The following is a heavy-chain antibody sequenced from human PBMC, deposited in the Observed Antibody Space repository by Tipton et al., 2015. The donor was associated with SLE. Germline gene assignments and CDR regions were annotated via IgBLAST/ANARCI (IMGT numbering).Heavy chain of an antibody. V-gene: IGHV4-4*08. CDR1: GGSMDIYQ. CDR2: IDKTGNS. J-gene: IGHJ6*03. D-gene: IGHD3-10*01. CDR3: AKIMRGPSFYYYYMDV. Sequence: TLSLTCLVSGGSMDIYQWSWIRQAPGKGLEWVGYIDKTGNSNYNPSLKSRVTMVVDTSKSQFSLRLTSVTAADTSVYYCAKIMRGPSFYYYYMDVWGKGTTVTVSS.